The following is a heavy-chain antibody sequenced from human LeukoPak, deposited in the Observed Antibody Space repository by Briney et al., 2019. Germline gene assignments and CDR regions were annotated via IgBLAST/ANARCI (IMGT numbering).Heavy chain of an antibody. V-gene: IGHV3-64*01. CDR3: ARDFEDASGNYCLDY. D-gene: IGHD3-10*01. Sequence: GGSLRLSCAASGFTFSSYAMHWVRQAPGRGLEYVSAINSNGGSTYYANSVKGRFTISRDNSKNTLYLQMGSLRAEDLALYYCARDFEDASGNYCLDYWGQGTLVTVSS. CDR2: INSNGGST. CDR1: GFTFSSYA. J-gene: IGHJ4*02.